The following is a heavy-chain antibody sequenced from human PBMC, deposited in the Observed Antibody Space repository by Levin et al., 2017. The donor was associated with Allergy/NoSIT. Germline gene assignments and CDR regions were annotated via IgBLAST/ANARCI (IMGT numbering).Heavy chain of an antibody. D-gene: IGHD1-26*01. CDR3: GKSSGTLLPPLS. Sequence: GGSLRLSCAASGFTFSSYGMHWVRQAPGKGLEWVAVISYDGSNKYYADSVKGRFTISRDNSKNTLYLQMNSLRAEDTAVYYCGKSSGTLLPPLSWGQGTMVTVSS. J-gene: IGHJ3*01. CDR2: ISYDGSNK. V-gene: IGHV3-30*18. CDR1: GFTFSSYG.